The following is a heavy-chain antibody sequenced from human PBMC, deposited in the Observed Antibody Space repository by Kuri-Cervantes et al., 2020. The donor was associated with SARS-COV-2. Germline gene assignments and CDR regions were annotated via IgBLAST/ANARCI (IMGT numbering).Heavy chain of an antibody. Sequence: SGPTLVKPTQTLTLTCTFSGFSLSTSGVGVGWIRQPPGKALEWLALIYWDDDKRYSPSLKSRLTITKDTSKNQVVLTMTNMDPVDTATYYCAHRFGMIQSLDAFDIWGQGTMVTVSS. D-gene: IGHD3-16*01. CDR3: AHRFGMIQSLDAFDI. J-gene: IGHJ3*02. CDR1: GFSLSTSGVG. V-gene: IGHV2-5*02. CDR2: IYWDDDK.